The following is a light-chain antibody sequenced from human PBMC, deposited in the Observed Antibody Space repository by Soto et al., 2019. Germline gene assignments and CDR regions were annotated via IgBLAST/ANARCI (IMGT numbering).Light chain of an antibody. V-gene: IGKV3-20*01. CDR1: QSVTSNY. Sequence: EIVLTQSPGTLSLSPGERATLSCGASQSVTSNYLAWYQQKPGQAPRLLIFGASNRVKGIPARFIGSGSGTDFTLTISSLEPEDFAVYYCQHYVTSLTTFGQGTKVEVK. CDR2: GAS. CDR3: QHYVTSLTT. J-gene: IGKJ1*01.